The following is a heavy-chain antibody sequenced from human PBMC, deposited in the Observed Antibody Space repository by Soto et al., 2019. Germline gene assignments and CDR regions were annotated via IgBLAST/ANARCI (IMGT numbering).Heavy chain of an antibody. CDR1: GGSISSGDYY. J-gene: IGHJ5*02. CDR2: IYYNGSA. V-gene: IGHV4-61*03. CDR3: AGSFYP. Sequence: SETLSLTCTVSGGSISSGDYYWTWIRQPPGKGLEWVGGIYYNGSATYNPSLKSRVTMSVDMSKNHLFLTLNSVTAADTAVYYCAGSFYPWGQGTLVTVSS.